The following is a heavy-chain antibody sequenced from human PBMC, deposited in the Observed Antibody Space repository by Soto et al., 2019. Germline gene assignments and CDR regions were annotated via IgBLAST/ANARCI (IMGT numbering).Heavy chain of an antibody. D-gene: IGHD3-9*01. CDR2: IYYSGST. CDR1: VVSISSGDYY. J-gene: IGHJ5*02. Sequence: SETLSLTCTFSVVSISSGDYYCSWMCQPPWKGLEWIGYIYYSGSTYYNPSLKSRVTISVDTSKNQFSLTLSSVTAADTAVYYCARDYRVLTGSFEPWGQGTLVTVSS. V-gene: IGHV4-30-4*01. CDR3: ARDYRVLTGSFEP.